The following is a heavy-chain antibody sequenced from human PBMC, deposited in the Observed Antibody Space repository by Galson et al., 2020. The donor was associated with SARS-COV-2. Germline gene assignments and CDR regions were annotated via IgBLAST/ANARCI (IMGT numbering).Heavy chain of an antibody. J-gene: IGHJ4*02. V-gene: IGHV3-33*01. CDR1: GFTFSSYG. D-gene: IGHD6-19*01. CDR3: ASGRVAVAGSYYVDY. Sequence: GESLKISCAASGFTFSSYGMHWVRQAPGKGLEWVAVIRYDGSNKYYADSVKGRFTISRDNSKNTLYLQMNSLRAEDTAVYYCASGRVAVAGSYYVDYGGQGTLVTVSS. CDR2: IRYDGSNK.